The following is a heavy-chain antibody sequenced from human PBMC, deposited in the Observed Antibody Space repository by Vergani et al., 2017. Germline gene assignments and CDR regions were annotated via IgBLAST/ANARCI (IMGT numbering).Heavy chain of an antibody. Sequence: EVQLVESGGVVVQPGGSLRLSCAASGFTFDDYTMHWVRQAPGKGLEWVSLISWDGGSTYYADSVKGRFTISRDNSKNSLYLQMNSLRAEDTAVYYCAGAGKQLAFDYWGQGTLVTVSS. V-gene: IGHV3-43*01. CDR3: AGAGKQLAFDY. CDR1: GFTFDDYT. D-gene: IGHD6-13*01. CDR2: ISWDGGST. J-gene: IGHJ4*02.